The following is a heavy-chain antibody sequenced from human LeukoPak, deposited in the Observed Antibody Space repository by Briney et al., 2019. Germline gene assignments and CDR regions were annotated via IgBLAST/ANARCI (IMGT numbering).Heavy chain of an antibody. CDR3: AREPLSITDGIDAFDI. CDR2: INPNSGGT. V-gene: IGHV1-2*02. Sequence: ASVKVSCKASGYTFTGYYMHWVRQAPGQGLEWMGWINPNSGGTNYAQKFQGRVTMTRDTSISTACMELSRLRSDDTAVYYCAREPLSITDGIDAFDIWGQGTMVTVSS. CDR1: GYTFTGYY. D-gene: IGHD3-10*01. J-gene: IGHJ3*02.